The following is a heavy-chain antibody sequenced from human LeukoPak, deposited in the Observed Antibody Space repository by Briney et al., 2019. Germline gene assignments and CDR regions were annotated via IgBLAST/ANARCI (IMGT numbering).Heavy chain of an antibody. CDR2: ISGSGGIT. V-gene: IGHV3-23*01. Sequence: GGSLRLSCAASGFTFRSYAMSWVRQAPGKGLEWVSGISGSGGITYYAESLRGRSTISRDNSKYTLYLHMNSLRAEDTALYYCAKRGENSTWYYFDSWGQGTQVTVSS. CDR3: AKRGENSTWYYFDS. D-gene: IGHD6-13*01. J-gene: IGHJ4*02. CDR1: GFTFRSYA.